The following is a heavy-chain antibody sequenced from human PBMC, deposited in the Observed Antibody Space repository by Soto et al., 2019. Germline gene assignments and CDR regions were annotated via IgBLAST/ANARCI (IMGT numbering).Heavy chain of an antibody. J-gene: IGHJ6*03. CDR2: IKQDGSDK. CDR1: GFTFSTYW. V-gene: IGHV3-7*01. Sequence: EVQLVESGGGLVQPGGSLRLSCEASGFTFSTYWMSWVRQAPGKGLEWVATIKQDGSDKYYVDSVRGRFTISRDNAESSLYLQMSSLRAEDTAVYYCVRGCGRNICPYYLDVWGKATTVIVSS. D-gene: IGHD2-15*01. CDR3: VRGCGRNICPYYLDV.